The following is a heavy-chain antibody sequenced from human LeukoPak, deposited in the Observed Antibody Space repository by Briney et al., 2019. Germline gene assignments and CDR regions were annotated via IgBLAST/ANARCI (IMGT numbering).Heavy chain of an antibody. Sequence: GGSLRLSCAASGFTISSNYMSWVRQAPGKGLEWVSLIDSGGNTYYADSVKGRFTISRDNSKNTLYVQMNSLRTEDTAVYYCANGAVAGRFDYWGQGTLVTVSS. J-gene: IGHJ4*02. V-gene: IGHV3-66*01. D-gene: IGHD6-19*01. CDR3: ANGAVAGRFDY. CDR2: IDSGGNT. CDR1: GFTISSNY.